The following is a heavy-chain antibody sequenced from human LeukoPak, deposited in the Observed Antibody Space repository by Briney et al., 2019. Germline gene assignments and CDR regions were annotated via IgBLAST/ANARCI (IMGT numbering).Heavy chain of an antibody. V-gene: IGHV3-23*01. Sequence: GGSLRLSCAASGFTVSNYAMSWVRQAPGKGLEWVSSISGGGDITFYADSVKGRFTISRDTSKNTLHLQMSSLRAEDTALYYCAKKSDRSWCDYFDSWGQGTLVTVSS. CDR3: AKKSDRSWCDYFDS. J-gene: IGHJ4*02. D-gene: IGHD6-13*01. CDR2: ISGGGDIT. CDR1: GFTVSNYA.